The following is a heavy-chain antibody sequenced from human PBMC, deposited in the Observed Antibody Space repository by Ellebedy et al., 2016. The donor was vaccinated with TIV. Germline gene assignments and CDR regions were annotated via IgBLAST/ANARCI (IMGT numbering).Heavy chain of an antibody. V-gene: IGHV3-30*18. D-gene: IGHD5-18*01. Sequence: GGSLRLXXVASGFRFSSYAMHWVRQAPGKGLEWVAVISYDGSKKRYADSVKGRFTISRDRFKNTVYLQMNSLRVEDTAVYYCAKEVGSTVQLWGYMDVWGKGTTVTVSS. CDR2: ISYDGSKK. CDR3: AKEVGSTVQLWGYMDV. J-gene: IGHJ6*03. CDR1: GFRFSSYA.